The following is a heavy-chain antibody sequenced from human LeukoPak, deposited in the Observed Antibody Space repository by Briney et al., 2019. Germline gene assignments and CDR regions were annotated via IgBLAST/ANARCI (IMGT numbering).Heavy chain of an antibody. V-gene: IGHV1-2*02. CDR1: GYTFTNYG. CDR2: INTNNGNT. Sequence: WASVKVSCKASGYTFTNYGLTWVRQAPGQGLEWMGWINTNNGNTNYAQKFQGRVTMTRDTSISTAYMELSRLRSDDTAVYYCARTLAAEDAFDIWGQGTMVTVSS. CDR3: ARTLAAEDAFDI. D-gene: IGHD6-13*01. J-gene: IGHJ3*02.